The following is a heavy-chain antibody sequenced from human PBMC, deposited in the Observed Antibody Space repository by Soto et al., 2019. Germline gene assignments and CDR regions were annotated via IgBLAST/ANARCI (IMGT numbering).Heavy chain of an antibody. CDR1: VCSISIFGYY. Sequence: SETLSLTCTVSVCSISIFGYYWSWIRHHPGKCLYCIGYIYYSGSTYYNPSLKSRVTISVDTSKNQFSLKLSSVTAADTAVYYCARALALGYCSSTSCFNWFDPWGQGTLVTVSS. CDR2: IYYSGST. V-gene: IGHV4-31*03. J-gene: IGHJ5*02. CDR3: ARALALGYCSSTSCFNWFDP. D-gene: IGHD2-2*01.